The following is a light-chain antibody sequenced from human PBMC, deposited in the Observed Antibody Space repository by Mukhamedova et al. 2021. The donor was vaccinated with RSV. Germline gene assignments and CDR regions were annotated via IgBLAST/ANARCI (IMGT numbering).Light chain of an antibody. CDR3: QSYDISLSGYV. CDR1: SSNIGTGYT. CDR2: ANA. J-gene: IGLJ1*01. Sequence: GSSSNIGTGYTVNWYQQIPGAAPKLLISANANRPSGVPDRFSGSKSGTSASLAVSGLQADDEGDYYCQSYDISLSGYVFGAGTKV. V-gene: IGLV1-40*01.